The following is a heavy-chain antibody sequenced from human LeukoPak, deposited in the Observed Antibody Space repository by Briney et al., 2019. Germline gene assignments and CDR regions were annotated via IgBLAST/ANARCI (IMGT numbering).Heavy chain of an antibody. J-gene: IGHJ4*02. V-gene: IGHV4-38-2*02. Sequence: PSEALSLTCSVSGYSISSGYYWGWIRQPPGKGLGWIGSIYQSGSTYYNPSPKSRVTISVDTSKNQFSLKLSSVTAADTAVYYCARLAWGSLDDWGQGTLVTVSS. D-gene: IGHD7-27*01. CDR2: IYQSGST. CDR3: ARLAWGSLDD. CDR1: GYSISSGYY.